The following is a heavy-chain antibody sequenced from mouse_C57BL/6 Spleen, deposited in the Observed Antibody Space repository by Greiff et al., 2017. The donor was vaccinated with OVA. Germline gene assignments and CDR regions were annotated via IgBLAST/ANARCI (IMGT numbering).Heavy chain of an antibody. Sequence: VQLQQSGAELVKPGASVKLSCKASGYTFTEYTIHWVKQRSGQGLEWIGWFYPGSGSIKYNEKFKDKVTLTADKSSSTVYMELSRLTSEDSAVYFCARHEEGLREGYFDVWGTGTTVTVSS. D-gene: IGHD1-1*01. CDR1: GYTFTEYT. V-gene: IGHV1-62-2*01. J-gene: IGHJ1*03. CDR2: FYPGSGSI. CDR3: ARHEEGLREGYFDV.